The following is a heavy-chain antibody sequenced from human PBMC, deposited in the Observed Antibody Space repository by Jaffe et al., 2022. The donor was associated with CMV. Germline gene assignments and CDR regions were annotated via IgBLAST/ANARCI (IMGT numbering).Heavy chain of an antibody. V-gene: IGHV3-33*06. CDR3: AKDHGSASYPIDY. CDR2: IWYDGNDK. Sequence: QVQLVESGGGAVQPGRSLRLSCAASGFTLTSYGMHWVRQAPGRGLEWVAFIWYDGNDKYYADSVKGRFTISRETSKNTLYLQMNSLRVDDTAVYYCAKDHGSASYPIDYWGQGTLVTVSS. D-gene: IGHD3-10*01. J-gene: IGHJ4*02. CDR1: GFTLTSYG.